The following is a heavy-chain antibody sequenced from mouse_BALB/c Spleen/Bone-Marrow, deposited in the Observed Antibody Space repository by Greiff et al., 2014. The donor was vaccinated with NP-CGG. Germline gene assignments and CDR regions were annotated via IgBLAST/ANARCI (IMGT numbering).Heavy chain of an antibody. J-gene: IGHJ4*01. V-gene: IGHV1S56*01. CDR2: IYPGNVNT. Sequence: VQGVESGPELVKPGASVRISCKASGYTFTSYYIHWVKQRPGQGLEWIGWIYPGNVNTKYNERFKGKATLTADKSSSTAYMQPSSLTSEDSAVYFCAREGDSYAMDYWGQGTSVTVSS. CDR3: AREGDSYAMDY. CDR1: GYTFTSYY. D-gene: IGHD3-3*01.